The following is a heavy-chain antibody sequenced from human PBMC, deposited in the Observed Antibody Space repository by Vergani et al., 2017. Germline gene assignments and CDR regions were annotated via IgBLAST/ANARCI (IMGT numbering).Heavy chain of an antibody. CDR1: GFTFSSYW. CDR2: IKQDGSEK. CDR3: ARRYSSSWLNDAFDI. J-gene: IGHJ3*02. V-gene: IGHV3-7*01. Sequence: EVQLVESGGGLVQPGGSLRLSCAASGFTFSSYWMSWVRQAPGKGLEWVANIKQDGSEKYYVDSVKGRFTISRDNAKNSLYLQMNSLRAEDTAVYYYARRYSSSWLNDAFDIWGQGTMVTVSS. D-gene: IGHD6-13*01.